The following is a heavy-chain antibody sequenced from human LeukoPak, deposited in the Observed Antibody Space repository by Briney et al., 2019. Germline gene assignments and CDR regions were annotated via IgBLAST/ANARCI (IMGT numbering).Heavy chain of an antibody. V-gene: IGHV4-61*02. CDR2: IYTSGST. D-gene: IGHD3-3*01. Sequence: SETLSLTCTVSGGSISSGSYYWSWIRQPAGKGLEWIGRIYTSGSTNYNPSLKSRVTISVDTSKNQFSLKLSSVTAADTAVYYCAREAYDFWSGYSRRVYYYGIDVWGQGTTVTVTS. J-gene: IGHJ6*02. CDR1: GGSISSGSYY. CDR3: AREAYDFWSGYSRRVYYYGIDV.